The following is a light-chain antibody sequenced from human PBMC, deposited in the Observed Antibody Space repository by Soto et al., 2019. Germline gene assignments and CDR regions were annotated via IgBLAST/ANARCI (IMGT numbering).Light chain of an antibody. Sequence: EIVLTQSPGTLSLSPGERATLYCRASQSVSSGYLAWYQQKPGQAPRLLIYAASSRAAGIPDRFSGSGSGTDFTLTISRLETEEFAVYYCQQYGGPPQTFGQGTKVDIK. CDR1: QSVSSGY. CDR2: AAS. V-gene: IGKV3-20*01. CDR3: QQYGGPPQT. J-gene: IGKJ1*01.